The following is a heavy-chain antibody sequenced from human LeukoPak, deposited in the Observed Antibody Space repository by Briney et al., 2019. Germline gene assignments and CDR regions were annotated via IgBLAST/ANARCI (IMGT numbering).Heavy chain of an antibody. V-gene: IGHV3-9*01. CDR2: ISWDSGSI. CDR1: GFTFDDYA. J-gene: IGHJ5*02. D-gene: IGHD3-10*01. CDR3: AKDISDEGSNWFDP. Sequence: GGSLRLSCAASGFTFDDYAMHWVRQAPGKGLEWVSGISWDSGSIGYADSVKGRFTISRDNAKNSLYLQMNSLRAEDTALYYCAKDISDEGSNWFDPWGQGTLVTVSS.